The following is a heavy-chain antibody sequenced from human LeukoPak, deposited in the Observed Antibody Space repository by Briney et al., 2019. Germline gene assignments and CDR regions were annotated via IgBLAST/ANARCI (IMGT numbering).Heavy chain of an antibody. CDR3: VRAFVSGYSDIDF. CDR2: IIPNSVGT. J-gene: IGHJ4*02. CDR1: GYTFTPHY. Sequence: ASVTVSCKASGYTFTPHYMHCVRQAPGHPLEWIGWIIPNSVGTSYAHSFQGRVTITHDTSISTVYMELNSLRSDDTSLYYVVRAFVSGYSDIDFWGQGTLVTVSS. V-gene: IGHV1-2*07. D-gene: IGHD5-12*01.